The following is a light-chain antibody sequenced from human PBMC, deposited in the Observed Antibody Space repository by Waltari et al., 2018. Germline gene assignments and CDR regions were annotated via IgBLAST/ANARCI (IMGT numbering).Light chain of an antibody. V-gene: IGKV1-5*03. Sequence: DIQMTQSPSTLSASVGDRVTITCRASQNINSWLAWYQQRPGEAPKLLTYKASTLKSGVPSRFSGSGSGTEFTLTISSLQPDDFATYYCQQYNSYPLTFGGGTKVEIK. CDR2: KAS. CDR1: QNINSW. CDR3: QQYNSYPLT. J-gene: IGKJ4*01.